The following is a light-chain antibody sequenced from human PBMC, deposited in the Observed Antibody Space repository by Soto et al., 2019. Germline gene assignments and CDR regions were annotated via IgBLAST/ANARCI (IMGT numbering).Light chain of an antibody. CDR1: NSDVGGYNY. Sequence: QSVLTQPASVSGSPGQSITISCTGTNSDVGGYNYVSWYQQHPGKAPKLMIYDVSNRPSGASNRFSGSKSGNTASLTISGLQAEDEADYYCTSYTSSSTILFGGGTKVTVL. CDR3: TSYTSSSTIL. V-gene: IGLV2-14*01. J-gene: IGLJ2*01. CDR2: DVS.